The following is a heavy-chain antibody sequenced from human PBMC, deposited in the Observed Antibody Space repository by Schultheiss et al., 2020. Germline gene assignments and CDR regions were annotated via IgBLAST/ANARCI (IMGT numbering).Heavy chain of an antibody. Sequence: GGSLRLSCAASGFTFSSYGMHWVRQAPGKGLEWVAVIWYDGSNKYYADSVKGRFTISRDNAKNSLYLQMSSLRAEDTAMYYCARDIVPAGLHFDYWGQGTLVTVSS. CDR3: ARDIVPAGLHFDY. CDR1: GFTFSSYG. J-gene: IGHJ4*02. D-gene: IGHD2-2*01. V-gene: IGHV3-33*01. CDR2: IWYDGSNK.